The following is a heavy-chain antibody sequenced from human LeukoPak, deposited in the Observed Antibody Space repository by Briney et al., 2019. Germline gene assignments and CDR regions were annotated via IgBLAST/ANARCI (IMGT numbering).Heavy chain of an antibody. J-gene: IGHJ4*02. CDR1: GGTFSSYA. Sequence: GASVKVSCKASGGTFSSYAISWVRQAPGQGLEWMGGIIPIFGTANYAQKFQGRVTITTDESTSTAYMELSSLRSEDTAVYYCARATSYNCNEPSVRRTYFDYWGQGTLVTVSS. D-gene: IGHD1-20*01. CDR3: ARATSYNCNEPSVRRTYFDY. CDR2: IIPIFGTA. V-gene: IGHV1-69*05.